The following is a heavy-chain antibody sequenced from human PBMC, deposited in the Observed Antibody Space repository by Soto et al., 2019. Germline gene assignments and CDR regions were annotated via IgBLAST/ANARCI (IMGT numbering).Heavy chain of an antibody. D-gene: IGHD2-21*01. J-gene: IGHJ4*02. Sequence: GGSLRLSCSASGFAFSSYAMHWVRQTPGKGLEYVSAISPQGGSTYYADSVKGRFTISRDDSRNTVYLQMSSLRPDDTAVYYCVNMMIARGAFDFWGQGTLVTVSS. CDR2: ISPQGGST. V-gene: IGHV3-64D*06. CDR1: GFAFSSYA. CDR3: VNMMIARGAFDF.